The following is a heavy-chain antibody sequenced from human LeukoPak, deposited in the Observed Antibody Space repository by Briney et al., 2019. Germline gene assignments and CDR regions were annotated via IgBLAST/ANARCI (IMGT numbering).Heavy chain of an antibody. Sequence: PGRSLRLSCTASGFTFGDYAMSWVRQAPGKGLDRVGFIRSKAYGGTTEYAASVKGRFTISRDDSKSIAYLQMNSLNTEDTAVYYCTRDTREAFDIWGQGKMVTVSS. CDR3: TRDTREAFDI. CDR1: GFTFGDYA. CDR2: IRSKAYGGTT. V-gene: IGHV3-49*04. D-gene: IGHD1-26*01. J-gene: IGHJ3*02.